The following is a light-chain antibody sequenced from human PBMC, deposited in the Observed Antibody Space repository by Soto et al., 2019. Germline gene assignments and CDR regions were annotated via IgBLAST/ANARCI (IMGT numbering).Light chain of an antibody. CDR3: SSYTTSHTLG. V-gene: IGLV2-14*01. CDR2: EVS. Sequence: QSALTQPASVSESPGQSITISFTGTSSDIGVSTFVSWYQQHPGKAPELIIYEVSDRPSGVSHRFSGSKSGNTASLTISGLQAEDEADYYCSSYTTSHTLGFGGGTKLAVL. J-gene: IGLJ2*01. CDR1: SSDIGVSTF.